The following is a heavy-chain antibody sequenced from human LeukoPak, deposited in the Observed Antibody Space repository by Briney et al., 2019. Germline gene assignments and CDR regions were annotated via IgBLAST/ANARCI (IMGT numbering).Heavy chain of an antibody. CDR2: IGTAGNT. CDR3: ARSKSYSSGWTDFDC. V-gene: IGHV3-13*01. CDR1: GFTFSSHD. Sequence: LTGGSLRLSCAASGFTFSSHDMHWVRHPTGKGLEWVSVIGTAGNTYYTDSVKGRFTISRENAKNSLYLQMDSLRAEDTAVYYCARSKSYSSGWTDFDCWGQGTLVTVSS. D-gene: IGHD6-19*01. J-gene: IGHJ4*02.